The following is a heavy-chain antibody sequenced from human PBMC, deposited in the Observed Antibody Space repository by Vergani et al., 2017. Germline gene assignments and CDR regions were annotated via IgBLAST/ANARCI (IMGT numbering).Heavy chain of an antibody. Sequence: EVQLVESGGGLVKPGGSLRLSCAASGFTFSSYSMNWVRQAPGKGLEWVSSISSSSSYIYYVDSVKGRFTISRDNAKNSLYLQMNSLRAEDTAVYYCARSASIGKITMIDYWGQGTLVTVSS. J-gene: IGHJ4*02. D-gene: IGHD3-22*01. V-gene: IGHV3-21*01. CDR3: ARSASIGKITMIDY. CDR2: ISSSSSYI. CDR1: GFTFSSYS.